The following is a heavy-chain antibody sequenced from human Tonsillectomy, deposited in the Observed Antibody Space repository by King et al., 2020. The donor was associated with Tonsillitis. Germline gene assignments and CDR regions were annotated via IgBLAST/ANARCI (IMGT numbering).Heavy chain of an antibody. CDR2: IYYSGST. V-gene: IGHV4-59*01. J-gene: IGHJ6*02. CDR3: ARDKVCSGYYCAYGMDV. CDR1: GGSISSYY. Sequence: VQLQESGPGLVKPSETLSLTCTVSGGSISSYYWNWIRQPPGKGLEWIGNIYYSGSTNYNPSLKSRVTISVDTSKNQFSLKLSSVTAADTAVYYCARDKVCSGYYCAYGMDVWGQGTTVTVSS. D-gene: IGHD3-22*01.